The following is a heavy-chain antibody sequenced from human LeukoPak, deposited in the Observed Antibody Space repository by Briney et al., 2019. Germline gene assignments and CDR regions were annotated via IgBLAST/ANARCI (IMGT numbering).Heavy chain of an antibody. CDR2: IYSSGST. Sequence: SETLSLTCTVSGGSISSGSYYWSWIRQPAGKGLEWIGRIYSSGSTDYNPSLKSRVFLSIDTSKNQFSLTLISVTAADTAVYYCARGPKPYCSDSSCYTLTFGYWGQGTLVTVSS. CDR3: ARGPKPYCSDSSCYTLTFGY. V-gene: IGHV4-61*02. D-gene: IGHD2-2*02. CDR1: GGSISSGSYY. J-gene: IGHJ4*02.